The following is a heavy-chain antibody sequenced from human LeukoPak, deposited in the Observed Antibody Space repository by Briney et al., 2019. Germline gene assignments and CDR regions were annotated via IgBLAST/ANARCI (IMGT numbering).Heavy chain of an antibody. CDR3: VRESAYDSGWVTRWFDP. CDR2: IYYSGST. D-gene: IGHD6-19*01. Sequence: SETLSLTCTVSGGSISSSSYYWGWIRQPPGKGLEWIGSIYYSGSTYYNPSLKSRVTISVDTSKNQFSLKLNSVTPEDTAVYYCVRESAYDSGWVTRWFDPWGQGTLVTVSS. J-gene: IGHJ5*02. V-gene: IGHV4-39*07. CDR1: GGSISSSSYY.